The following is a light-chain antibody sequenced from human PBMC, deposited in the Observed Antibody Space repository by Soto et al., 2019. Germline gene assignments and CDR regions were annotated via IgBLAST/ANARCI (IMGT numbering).Light chain of an antibody. CDR3: SAWDDSRNGRV. Sequence: QSVLTQPRSASGTPGQRVTISCSGSSSNIGRNTVNWYQQLPGTAPKLLISNNNQRPSGVPDRFSGSKSGTASSLAISGLQAEEEATYYWSAWDDSRNGRVFGGGTKVTVL. CDR1: SSNIGRNT. CDR2: NNN. J-gene: IGLJ3*02. V-gene: IGLV1-44*01.